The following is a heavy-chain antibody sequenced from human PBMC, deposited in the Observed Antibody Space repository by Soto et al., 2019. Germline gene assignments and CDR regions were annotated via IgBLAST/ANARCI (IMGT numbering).Heavy chain of an antibody. CDR3: ARTSRADAFDI. V-gene: IGHV4-59*12. Sequence: QVQLQESGPGLVKPSETLSLTCTVSGGSISTYYWSWIRQSPGGGLEWIGYIYFSGTTNYNHSLKSRVTMSVDTSKIQFSLKLPSVTAADTAMYYCARTSRADAFDIWGQGTVVTVSS. J-gene: IGHJ3*02. CDR1: GGSISTYY. CDR2: IYFSGTT.